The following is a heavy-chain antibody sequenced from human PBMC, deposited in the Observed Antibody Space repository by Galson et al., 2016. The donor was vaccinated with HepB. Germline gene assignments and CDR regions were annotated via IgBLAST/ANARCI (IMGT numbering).Heavy chain of an antibody. V-gene: IGHV3-30-3*01. CDR2: ISYDGSNE. J-gene: IGHJ4*02. CDR3: ARDRRGGSNTLDY. CDR1: GFIFNSHA. D-gene: IGHD1-26*01. Sequence: SLRLSCAASGFIFNSHAMNWVRQAPGKGLEWVAVISYDGSNEYYADFVKGRFTISRDNSKNTLYLHMNSLRAEDTAVYYCARDRRGGSNTLDYWGQGTLVTVSS.